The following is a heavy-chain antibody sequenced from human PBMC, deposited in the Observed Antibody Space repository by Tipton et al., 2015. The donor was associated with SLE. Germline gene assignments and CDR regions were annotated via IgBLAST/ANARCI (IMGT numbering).Heavy chain of an antibody. CDR1: GYTFTSYG. CDR2: ISAYNGNT. D-gene: IGHD6-13*01. V-gene: IGHV1-18*01. J-gene: IGHJ3*02. CDR3: ARHLPYYTSSWTDAFDI. Sequence: QVQLVQSGAEVKKPGASVKVSCKASGYTFTSYGISWVRQAPGQGLEWMGWISAYNGNTNYAQKLQGRVTMTTDTSTSTAYMELRSLRSDDTAMYYCARHLPYYTSSWTDAFDIWGQGTMVTVSS.